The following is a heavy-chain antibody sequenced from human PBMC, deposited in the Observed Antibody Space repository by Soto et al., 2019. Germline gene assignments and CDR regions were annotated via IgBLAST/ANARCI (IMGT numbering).Heavy chain of an antibody. J-gene: IGHJ6*02. Sequence: EVQLLESGGGLVQPGGSLRLSCAASGFTFSSYAMTWVRQAPGKGLEWVSGLGGSGGSRFYADSVKGRFTISRDNPKSTLYLQVNKLRVDDTAVYYFAKDSINRGVYGMDVWGQGTMVTVSS. CDR2: LGGSGGSR. CDR1: GFTFSSYA. D-gene: IGHD3-10*01. CDR3: AKDSINRGVYGMDV. V-gene: IGHV3-23*01.